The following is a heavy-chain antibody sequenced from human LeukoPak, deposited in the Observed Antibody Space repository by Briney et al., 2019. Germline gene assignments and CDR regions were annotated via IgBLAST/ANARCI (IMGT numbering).Heavy chain of an antibody. Sequence: GGSLRLSCAASGFTFSSYAMSWVRQAPRKGLGWVSAISGSGGGTYYADSVKGRFTISRDNSKNTLYLQMISLRAEDTAVYYCAKASGPIAAAGAQYHWFDPWGQGTLVTVSS. CDR2: ISGSGGGT. D-gene: IGHD6-13*01. J-gene: IGHJ5*02. CDR1: GFTFSSYA. V-gene: IGHV3-23*01. CDR3: AKASGPIAAAGAQYHWFDP.